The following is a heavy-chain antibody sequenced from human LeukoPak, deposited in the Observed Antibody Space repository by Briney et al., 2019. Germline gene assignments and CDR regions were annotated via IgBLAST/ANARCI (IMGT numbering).Heavy chain of an antibody. D-gene: IGHD2-2*01. CDR3: ARVVLAAPGDTYNWFDP. J-gene: IGHJ5*02. V-gene: IGHV4-4*07. Sequence: SETLSLTCTVSGGSISSYYWSWIRQPAGKGLEWIGRIYTSGSTNYNPSLKSRVTMSVDTSKNQFSLKLSSVTAADTAVYYCARVVLAAPGDTYNWFDPWGQGTLVTVSS. CDR2: IYTSGST. CDR1: GGSISSYY.